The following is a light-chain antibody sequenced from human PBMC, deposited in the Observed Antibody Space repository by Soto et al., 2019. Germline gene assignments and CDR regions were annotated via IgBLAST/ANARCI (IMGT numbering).Light chain of an antibody. V-gene: IGKV3D-15*01. J-gene: IGKJ5*01. Sequence: EIVLTQSPATLSLSPGERATLSCRASQSVSSYLAWYQQKPGQGPRLLIYGASSRATGTPDRFSGSGSGTEFTLTISSLQSEDFAVYYCQQYTNWPITFGQGTRLEIK. CDR3: QQYTNWPIT. CDR1: QSVSSY. CDR2: GAS.